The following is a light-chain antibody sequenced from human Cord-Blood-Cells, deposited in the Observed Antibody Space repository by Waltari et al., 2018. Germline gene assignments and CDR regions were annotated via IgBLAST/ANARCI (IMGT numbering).Light chain of an antibody. J-gene: IGKJ2*01. CDR2: AAS. Sequence: AIRMTQSPPSLSASTGDRVTITCLASQGISSYLAWYQQKPGKAPKLLIYAASTLQSGVPSRFSGSGSGTDFTLTISCLQSEDFATYYCQQYYSYPRTFGQGTKLEIK. V-gene: IGKV1-8*01. CDR3: QQYYSYPRT. CDR1: QGISSY.